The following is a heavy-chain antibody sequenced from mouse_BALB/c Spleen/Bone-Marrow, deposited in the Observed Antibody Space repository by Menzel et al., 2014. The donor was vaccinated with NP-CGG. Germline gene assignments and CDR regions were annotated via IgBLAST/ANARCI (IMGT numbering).Heavy chain of an antibody. Sequence: EVHLVESGGNLVKSGGSLKLSCAASGFTFSSYGMSWVRQTPEKRLEWVATISGGGSYTFYPGSVKGRFTISRDNAKNNLYLQLSSLRSEDTALYYCARHAYYDQTEVSFVYWGQGTLVTVSA. D-gene: IGHD2-4*01. CDR2: ISGGGSYT. J-gene: IGHJ3*01. CDR1: GFTFSSYG. V-gene: IGHV5-9-2*01. CDR3: ARHAYYDQTEVSFVY.